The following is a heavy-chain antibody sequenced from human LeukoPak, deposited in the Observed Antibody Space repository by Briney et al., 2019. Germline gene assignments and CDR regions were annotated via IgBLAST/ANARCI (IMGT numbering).Heavy chain of an antibody. CDR1: XYXFTXXW. J-gene: IGHJ4*02. Sequence: PGESLKISCKGSXYXFTXXWIGWVRXVPGKGXEWMXIIYPGDSDTRYSPSFQGQVTISADKSISTAYLQWSSLKASDTAMYYCARGRLRYFDWLLPDYWGQGTLVTVSS. V-gene: IGHV5-51*01. CDR3: ARGRLRYFDWLLPDY. CDR2: IYPGDSDT. D-gene: IGHD3-9*01.